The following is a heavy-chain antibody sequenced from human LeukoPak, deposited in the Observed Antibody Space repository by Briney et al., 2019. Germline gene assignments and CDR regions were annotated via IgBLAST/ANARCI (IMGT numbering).Heavy chain of an antibody. V-gene: IGHV3-30*18. J-gene: IGHJ4*02. CDR1: GFTFSSYG. D-gene: IGHD5-12*01. CDR2: ISYDGSNK. Sequence: GRSLRLSCAASGFTFSSYGMHWVRQAPGKGLEWVAVISYDGSNKYYADSVKGRFTISRDNSKNTLYLQMNSLRAEDTAVYYCAKDVIVAGRSGFDYWGQGTLVTVSS. CDR3: AKDVIVAGRSGFDY.